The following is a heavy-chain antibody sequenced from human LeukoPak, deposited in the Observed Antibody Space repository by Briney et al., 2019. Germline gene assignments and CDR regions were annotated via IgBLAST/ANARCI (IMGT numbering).Heavy chain of an antibody. CDR3: ARMSYSSSWRGHFDY. Sequence: PGGSLRLSCAASGFTFSSCWMHWVRQAPGKGLVWVSRINSDGSSTSYADSVKSRFTISRDNAKNTLYLQMNSLRAEDTAVYYCARMSYSSSWRGHFDYWGQGTLVTVSS. D-gene: IGHD6-13*01. V-gene: IGHV3-74*01. CDR1: GFTFSSCW. J-gene: IGHJ4*02. CDR2: INSDGSST.